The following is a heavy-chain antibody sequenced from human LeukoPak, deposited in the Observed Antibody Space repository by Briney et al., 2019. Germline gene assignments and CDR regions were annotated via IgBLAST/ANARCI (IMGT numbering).Heavy chain of an antibody. D-gene: IGHD5-24*01. V-gene: IGHV1-2*02. CDR1: GYTFTGYY. CDR2: INPNSGGT. CDR3: ARDDRVATITFDY. J-gene: IGHJ4*02. Sequence: ASVKVSCKASGYTFTGYYMHWVRQAPGQGLEWMGWINPNSGGTNYAQKFQGRVTMTRDTSISTAYMELSRLRSDDTAVYYCARDDRVATITFDYWGQGTLVTVSS.